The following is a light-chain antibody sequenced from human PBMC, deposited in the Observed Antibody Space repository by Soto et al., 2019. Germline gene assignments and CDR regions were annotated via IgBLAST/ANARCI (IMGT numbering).Light chain of an antibody. Sequence: QLVLTPSPSASASLGASVKLTCTLSSGHSSYAIAWHQQQPEKGHRYLMQARSDGSHSKGDGIPDRFSGSSSGAERYLTISSLQSEDEAHYYCQTWDTGARVVFGGGTKLTVL. J-gene: IGLJ2*01. CDR3: QTWDTGARVV. V-gene: IGLV4-69*01. CDR2: ARSDGSH. CDR1: SGHSSYA.